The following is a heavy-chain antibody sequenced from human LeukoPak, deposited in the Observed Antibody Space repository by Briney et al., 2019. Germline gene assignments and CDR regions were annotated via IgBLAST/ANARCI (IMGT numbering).Heavy chain of an antibody. CDR3: ARDLARAVAGKYNWFDP. D-gene: IGHD6-19*01. V-gene: IGHV3-30*03. CDR1: GFTFSSYG. J-gene: IGHJ5*02. CDR2: ISYDGSNK. Sequence: GGSLRLSCAASGFTFSSYGMHWVRQAPGKGLEWVAVISYDGSNKYYADSVKGRFTISRDNSKNTLYLQMNSLRAEDTAVYYCARDLARAVAGKYNWFDPWGQGTLVTVSS.